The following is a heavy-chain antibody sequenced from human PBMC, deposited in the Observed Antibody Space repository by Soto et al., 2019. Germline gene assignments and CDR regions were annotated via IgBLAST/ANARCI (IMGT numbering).Heavy chain of an antibody. CDR2: IYYSGST. CDR3: ARATIVGATEIYYFDY. D-gene: IGHD1-26*01. J-gene: IGHJ4*02. Sequence: QVQLQESGPGLVKPSQTLSLTCTVSGGSISSGDYYWSWIRQPPGKGLEWTGYIYYSGSTYYNPSLKSRVTISVDTSKTQFSLKLSSVTAADTAVYYCARATIVGATEIYYFDYWGQGTLVTVSS. V-gene: IGHV4-30-4*01. CDR1: GGSISSGDYY.